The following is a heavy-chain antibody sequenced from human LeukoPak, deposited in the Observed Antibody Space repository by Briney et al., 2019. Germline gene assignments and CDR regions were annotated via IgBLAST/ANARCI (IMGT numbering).Heavy chain of an antibody. CDR1: GFTFSSYA. D-gene: IGHD3-10*01. CDR3: ARGYGSGSYYNWFDP. Sequence: QPGRSLRLSCAASGFTFSSYAMHWVRQAPGKGLEWVAVISYDGSNKYYADSVKGRFTISRDNSKNTLYLQMNSLRAEDTAVYYCARGYGSGSYYNWFDPWGQGTLVTVSS. J-gene: IGHJ5*02. V-gene: IGHV3-30-3*01. CDR2: ISYDGSNK.